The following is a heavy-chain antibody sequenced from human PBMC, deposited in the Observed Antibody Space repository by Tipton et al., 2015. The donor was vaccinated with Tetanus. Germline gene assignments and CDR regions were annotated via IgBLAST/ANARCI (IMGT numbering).Heavy chain of an antibody. CDR3: TRAVVGTANFDS. Sequence: TLSLTCTVSGGSMSPHYWNWLRQSAGKGLEWIGRISSSGNTYYNPSLESRVIMSVDTSKNQFSLTLTSVTAADTAVYYCTRAVVGTANFDSWGQGTLVTVSS. CDR1: GGSMSPHY. D-gene: IGHD6-19*01. J-gene: IGHJ4*02. CDR2: ISSSGNT. V-gene: IGHV4-4*07.